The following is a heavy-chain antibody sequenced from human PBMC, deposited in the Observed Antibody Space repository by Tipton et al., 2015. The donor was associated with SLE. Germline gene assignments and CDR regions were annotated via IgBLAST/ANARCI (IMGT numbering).Heavy chain of an antibody. Sequence: GSLRLSCAASGFTFSSYAMSWVRQAPGKGLEWVSAISGSGGSTYYADSVKGRFTISRDNSKNTLYLQMNSLRAEDTAVYYCARAPLPSGYMDVWGKGTTVTVSS. D-gene: IGHD6-25*01. V-gene: IGHV3-23*01. CDR2: ISGSGGST. CDR1: GFTFSSYA. CDR3: ARAPLPSGYMDV. J-gene: IGHJ6*03.